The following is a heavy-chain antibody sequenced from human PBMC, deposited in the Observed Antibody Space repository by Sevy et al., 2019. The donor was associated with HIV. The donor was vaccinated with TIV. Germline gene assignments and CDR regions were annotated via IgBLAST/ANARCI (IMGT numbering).Heavy chain of an antibody. CDR2: IIPIFGTA. CDR1: GGTFSSYA. Sequence: ASVKVSCKASGGTFSSYAISWVRQAPGQGLEWMGGIIPIFGTANYAQKFQGRVTITADESTSTAYMELSSLGSEDTAVYYCAKQGGYSYGSGYGMDVWGQGTTVTVSS. V-gene: IGHV1-69*13. D-gene: IGHD5-18*01. J-gene: IGHJ6*02. CDR3: AKQGGYSYGSGYGMDV.